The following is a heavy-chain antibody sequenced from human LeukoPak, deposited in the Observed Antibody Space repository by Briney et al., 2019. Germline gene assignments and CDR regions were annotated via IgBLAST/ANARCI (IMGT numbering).Heavy chain of an antibody. CDR2: TSWNSGSI. J-gene: IGHJ4*02. D-gene: IGHD2-21*01. CDR3: ARDRSISLDY. V-gene: IGHV3-9*01. Sequence: GRSLRLSCAASGFTFDDYAMHWVRQAPGKGLEWVSGTSWNSGSIGYADCVKGRFTISRDNAKNSLYLQMNSLRAEDTAVYYCARDRSISLDYWGQGTLVTVSS. CDR1: GFTFDDYA.